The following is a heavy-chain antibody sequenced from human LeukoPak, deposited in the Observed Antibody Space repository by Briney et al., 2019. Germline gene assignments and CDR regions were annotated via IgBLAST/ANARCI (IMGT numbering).Heavy chain of an antibody. CDR2: IHPSGDST. CDR3: ARSLPRDTISSWYFDL. V-gene: IGHV1-46*01. D-gene: IGHD5-24*01. Sequence: ASVKVSCKASGYTFTGYYMHWVRQAPGQGLEWMGIIHPSGDSTSYAQKFQGRVTMTRDMSTSTVYMELSSLRSEDTAVYYCARSLPRDTISSWYFDLWGQGALVTVSS. CDR1: GYTFTGYY. J-gene: IGHJ2*01.